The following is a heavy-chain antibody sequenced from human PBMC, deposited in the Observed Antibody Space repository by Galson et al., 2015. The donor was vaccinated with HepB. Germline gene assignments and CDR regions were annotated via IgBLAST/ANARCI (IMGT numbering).Heavy chain of an antibody. CDR3: ARRTSSGWSYYYYYGMDV. CDR1: GFTFSSYE. D-gene: IGHD6-19*01. J-gene: IGHJ6*02. CDR2: ISSSGSTI. Sequence: SLRLSCAASGFTFSSYEMNWVRQAPGKGLEWVSYISSSGSTIYYADSVKGRFTISRDNAKNSLYLQMNSLRAEDTAVYYCARRTSSGWSYYYYYGMDVWGQGTTVTVSS. V-gene: IGHV3-48*03.